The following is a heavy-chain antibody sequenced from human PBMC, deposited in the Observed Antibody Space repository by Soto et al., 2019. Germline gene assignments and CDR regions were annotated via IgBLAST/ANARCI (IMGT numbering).Heavy chain of an antibody. V-gene: IGHV3-74*01. J-gene: IGHJ6*02. Sequence: LRLSCAGSRFTFGSYWMSWVRQAPGKGLVWVSRIASDGSSTTYADSVKGRFTSSRAKAKNTLYLPLSSVRVADTAVSFCLRGRPFGKDGLRQGTT. CDR1: RFTFGSYW. CDR2: IASDGSST. CDR3: LRGRPFGKDG. D-gene: IGHD3-10*01.